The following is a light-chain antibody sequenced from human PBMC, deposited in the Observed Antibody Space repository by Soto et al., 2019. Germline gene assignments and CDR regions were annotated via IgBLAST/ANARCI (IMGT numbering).Light chain of an antibody. CDR1: SSDVGVYNY. J-gene: IGLJ1*01. Sequence: QSVLTQPASVSGSPGQAITISCTGTSSDVGVYNYVSWYQQHPGKAPKLMIYEVSNRPSGVSDRFSGSKSGNTASLTISGLQAEDEADYYCTSYTTSSTPVFGTGTMVTV. CDR3: TSYTTSSTPV. CDR2: EVS. V-gene: IGLV2-14*01.